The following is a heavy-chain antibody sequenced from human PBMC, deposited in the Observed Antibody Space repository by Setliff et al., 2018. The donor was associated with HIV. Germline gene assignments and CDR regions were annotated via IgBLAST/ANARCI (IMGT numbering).Heavy chain of an antibody. V-gene: IGHV1-69*13. CDR3: ARGYCSGGSCRRVWYFDL. CDR1: GGTFSSYA. CDR2: IIPIFGTA. J-gene: IGHJ2*01. Sequence: SVKVSCKASGGTFSSYAISWARQTPGQGLEWMGGIIPIFGTANYAQKFQGRVTITADESTSTAYMELSSLRSEDTAVYYCARGYCSGGSCRRVWYFDLWGRGTLVTVSS. D-gene: IGHD2-15*01.